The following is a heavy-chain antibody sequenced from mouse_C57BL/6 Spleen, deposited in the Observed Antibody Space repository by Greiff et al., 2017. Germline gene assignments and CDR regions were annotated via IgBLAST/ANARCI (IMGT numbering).Heavy chain of an antibody. CDR3: ARLRKGWFAY. J-gene: IGHJ3*01. CDR1: GYTFTDYY. Sequence: EVKLQQSGPELVKPGASVKISCKASGYTFTDYYMNWVKQSHGKSLEWIGDINPNNGGTSYNQKFKGKATLTVDKSSSTAYMELRSLTSEDSAVYYCARLRKGWFAYWGQGTLVTVSA. CDR2: INPNNGGT. D-gene: IGHD2-4*01. V-gene: IGHV1-26*01.